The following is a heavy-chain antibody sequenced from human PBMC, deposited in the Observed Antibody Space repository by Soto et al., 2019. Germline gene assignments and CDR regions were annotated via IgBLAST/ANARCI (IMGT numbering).Heavy chain of an antibody. CDR3: AREGYTSSSIHSFLDS. Sequence: SVKVSCKASGGTFSSYGISWVRQAPGQGLEWMGRIIPFLGTTNYAQNFQDRLTVTADTSTNTAFMELSSLRSDDTAVYYCAREGYTSSSIHSFLDSWGQGTLVTV. J-gene: IGHJ4*02. CDR1: GGTFSSYG. D-gene: IGHD6-6*01. V-gene: IGHV1-69*10. CDR2: IIPFLGTT.